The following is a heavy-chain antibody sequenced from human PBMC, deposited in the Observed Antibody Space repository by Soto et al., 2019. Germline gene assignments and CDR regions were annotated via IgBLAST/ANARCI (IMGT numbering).Heavy chain of an antibody. Sequence: ASVKVSCKASGSTFSSYAISWVRQAPGQGLEWMGWISAHNGNTKYAQKVQGRVTMTTDTSTSTAYMELRSLRSDDTAVYYCARDLAAGMIDYWGQGTLVTVSS. D-gene: IGHD6-13*01. CDR1: GSTFSSYA. J-gene: IGHJ4*02. CDR2: ISAHNGNT. V-gene: IGHV1-18*01. CDR3: ARDLAAGMIDY.